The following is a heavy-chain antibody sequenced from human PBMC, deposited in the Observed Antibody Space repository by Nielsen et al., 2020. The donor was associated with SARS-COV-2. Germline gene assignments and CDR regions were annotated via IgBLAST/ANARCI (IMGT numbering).Heavy chain of an antibody. CDR2: IFYTGST. Sequence: WIRQPPGKGLEWIGYIFYTGSTTYNPSLKSRVTISVDTSTNQFSLKLSSVTAADTAVYYCARDPHFYGSGSYPFYFDCWGQGTLVTVSS. V-gene: IGHV4-59*12. D-gene: IGHD3-10*01. CDR3: ARDPHFYGSGSYPFYFDC. J-gene: IGHJ4*02.